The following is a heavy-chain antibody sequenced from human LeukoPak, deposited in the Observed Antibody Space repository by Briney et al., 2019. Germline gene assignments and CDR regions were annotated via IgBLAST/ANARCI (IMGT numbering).Heavy chain of an antibody. CDR3: ARDIYCSGGSCPIDY. V-gene: IGHV1-2*02. D-gene: IGHD2-15*01. CDR2: INPNSGGT. Sequence: GASVKVSCKASGFTFTSYYMHWVRQAPGQGLEWMGCINPNSGGTNYAQKLQGRVNMTTETSTSTAYMELRSLRSDDTAVYYCARDIYCSGGSCPIDYWGQGTLVTVSS. J-gene: IGHJ4*02. CDR1: GFTFTSYY.